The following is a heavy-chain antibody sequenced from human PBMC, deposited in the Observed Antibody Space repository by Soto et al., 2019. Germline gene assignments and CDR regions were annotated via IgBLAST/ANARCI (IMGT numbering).Heavy chain of an antibody. J-gene: IGHJ4*02. CDR1: GCTFTSAW. CDR3: VTDIASSGVGELDY. CDR2: IKSKTSGETT. Sequence: EVQLVESGGGLVTPGGSLRLSCAASGCTFTSAWLTWVRQAPGKGLEWIARIKSKTSGETTDYAAPVKGRFTISRDDSTTTVLLQMNSLNPEDSGIYYCVTDIASSGVGELDYWGQGTLVTVSS. D-gene: IGHD6-13*01. V-gene: IGHV3-15*01.